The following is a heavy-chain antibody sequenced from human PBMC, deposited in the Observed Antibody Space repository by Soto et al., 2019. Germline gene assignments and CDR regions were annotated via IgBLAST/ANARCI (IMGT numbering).Heavy chain of an antibody. CDR2: IYPGDSDT. CDR1: GYSFTSYW. J-gene: IGHJ6*02. Sequence: GESLKISCKGSGYSFTSYWIGWVRQMPGKGLEWMGIIYPGDSDTRYSPSFQGRVTISADKSISTAYLQWSSLKTSDTAMYYCARCIAARAYYYDGMDVWGQGTTVTVSS. CDR3: ARCIAARAYYYDGMDV. V-gene: IGHV5-51*01. D-gene: IGHD6-6*01.